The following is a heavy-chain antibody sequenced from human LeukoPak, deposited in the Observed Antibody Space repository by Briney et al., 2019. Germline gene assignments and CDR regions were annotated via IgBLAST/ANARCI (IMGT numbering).Heavy chain of an antibody. CDR2: IKQDGSEE. Sequence: GGSLRLSCAASGFTFSPYWMTWVCQDPGKGLEWVANIKQDGSEEYYVDSVKGRFTISRDNAKKSLFLQMNSLRVEDTAVYFCARGRITVTGAIHYYMDVWGNGTTVIVSS. J-gene: IGHJ6*03. V-gene: IGHV3-7*03. D-gene: IGHD1-1*01. CDR1: GFTFSPYW. CDR3: ARGRITVTGAIHYYMDV.